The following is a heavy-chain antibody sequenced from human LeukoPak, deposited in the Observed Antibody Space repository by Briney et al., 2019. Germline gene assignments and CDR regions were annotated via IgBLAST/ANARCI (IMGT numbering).Heavy chain of an antibody. CDR3: ARDLTARRGYFQH. CDR2: ISAYNGNT. D-gene: IGHD3-10*01. J-gene: IGHJ1*01. V-gene: IGHV1-18*03. CDR1: AYTFTSYG. Sequence: EASVKVSFKASAYTFTSYGISWVRQPPGQGLDWMGWISAYNGNTNYAQKLQGRVTMTTDTSTSTAYMELRSLRSDDMAVYYCARDLTARRGYFQHWGQGTLVTVSS.